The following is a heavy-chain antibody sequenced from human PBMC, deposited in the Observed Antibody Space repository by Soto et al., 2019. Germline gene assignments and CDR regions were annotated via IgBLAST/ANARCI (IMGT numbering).Heavy chain of an antibody. CDR3: ATLRILVDPPG. CDR2: ISESGGGT. V-gene: IGHV3-23*01. D-gene: IGHD2-15*01. J-gene: IGHJ6*02. CDR1: GITFSTYA. Sequence: EVQLLESGGGLVQPGGSLRLSCAASGITFSTYAMRWVRQAPGKGLESVSVISESGGGTYYADSVKGRFTISRDTAKNTRYLQMNRLRAEDTAVYYCATLRILVDPPGWGQGTTVTVSS.